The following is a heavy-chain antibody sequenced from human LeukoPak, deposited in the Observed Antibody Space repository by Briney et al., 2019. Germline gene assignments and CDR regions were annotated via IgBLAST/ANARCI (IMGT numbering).Heavy chain of an antibody. D-gene: IGHD6-19*01. V-gene: IGHV4-59*01. J-gene: IGHJ4*02. CDR2: IYYSGST. CDR3: ARGGSSGWLDY. CDR1: GGSISSYY. Sequence: SETLSLTCTVSGGSISSYYWSWIRQPPGKGLEWIGYIYYSGSTDYNPSLKSRVTISIDTSKNHFSLKLSSVTAADTAVYYCARGGSSGWLDYWGQGTLVTVSS.